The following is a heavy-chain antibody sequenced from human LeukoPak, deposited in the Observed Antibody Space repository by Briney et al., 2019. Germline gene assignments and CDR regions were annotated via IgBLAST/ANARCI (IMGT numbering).Heavy chain of an antibody. J-gene: IGHJ5*02. CDR2: IYYSGST. D-gene: IGHD6-19*01. CDR1: GGSISSSSYY. V-gene: IGHV4-61*05. CDR3: ARHSSGRGWFDP. Sequence: PSETLSLTCTVSGGSISSSSYYWSWIRQPPGKGLEWIGYIYYSGSTNYNPSLKSRVTISVDTSKNQFSLKLSSVTAADTAVYYCARHSSGRGWFDPWGQGTLVTVSS.